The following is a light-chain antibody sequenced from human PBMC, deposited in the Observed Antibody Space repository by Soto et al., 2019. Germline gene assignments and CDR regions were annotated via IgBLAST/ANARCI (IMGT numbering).Light chain of an antibody. CDR2: GAS. V-gene: IGKV3-15*01. J-gene: IGKJ1*01. CDR1: ETVRTN. CDR3: QQYGSSPRT. Sequence: IVMTQSPATLSVSPGERVTLSCRASETVRTNLAWFQQNPGQTPRLLIFGASTRATGVPTRFTGSGSETEFTLTIDSLQSEDLAVYYCQQYGSSPRTLGQGTKVDIK.